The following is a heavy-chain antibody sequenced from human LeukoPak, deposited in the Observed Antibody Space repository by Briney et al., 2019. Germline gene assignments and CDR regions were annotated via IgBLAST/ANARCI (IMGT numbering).Heavy chain of an antibody. Sequence: GEPLKISCKGSGYSFTSYWIGWVRQMPGKGLEWMGIIYPGDSDTRYSPSFQGQVTISADKSISTAYLQWSSLKASDTAMYYCASGTTDIVVVPATLRNYYFDYWGQGTLVTVSS. CDR3: ASGTTDIVVVPATLRNYYFDY. V-gene: IGHV5-51*01. CDR2: IYPGDSDT. J-gene: IGHJ4*02. D-gene: IGHD2-2*01. CDR1: GYSFTSYW.